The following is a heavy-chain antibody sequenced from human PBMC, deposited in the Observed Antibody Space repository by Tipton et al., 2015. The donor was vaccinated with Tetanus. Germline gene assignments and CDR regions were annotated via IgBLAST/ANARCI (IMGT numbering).Heavy chain of an antibody. Sequence: SLRLSCGVSGFTFSTTKMNWVRQAPGRGLEWVSSISSTSRYINYAASLEGRFTISRDNAKSSLPLQMNSLRTDDTAVYYCVSGSALGNWGQGTLVTVSS. CDR1: GFTFSTTK. D-gene: IGHD6-25*01. V-gene: IGHV3-21*01. J-gene: IGHJ4*02. CDR3: VSGSALGN. CDR2: ISSTSRYI.